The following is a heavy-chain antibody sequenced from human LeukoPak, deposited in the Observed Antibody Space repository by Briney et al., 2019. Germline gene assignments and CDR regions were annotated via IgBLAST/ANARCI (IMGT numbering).Heavy chain of an antibody. D-gene: IGHD2-21*02. V-gene: IGHV4-59*01. CDR2: IYYSGST. J-gene: IGHJ6*03. Sequence: SETLSLTCTVSGGSISNKYWSWIRQPPGKGLEWIGYIYYSGSTNYNPSLKSRVTISVDTSKNQFSLKLSSVTAADTAVYYCARAYCGGDCYSETYYYYYYMDVWGKGTTVTISS. CDR3: ARAYCGGDCYSETYYYYYYMDV. CDR1: GGSISNKY.